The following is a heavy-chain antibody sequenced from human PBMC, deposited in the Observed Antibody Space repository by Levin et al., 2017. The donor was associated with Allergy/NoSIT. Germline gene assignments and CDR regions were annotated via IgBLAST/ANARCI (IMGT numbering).Heavy chain of an antibody. J-gene: IGHJ6*03. CDR3: ARCQDYDFWSGPPASNMDV. CDR1: GFTFSSYS. Sequence: SGGSLRLSCAASGFTFSSYSMNWVRQAPGKGLEWVSSISSSSSYIYYADSVKGRFTISRDNAKNSLYLQMNSLRAEDTAVYYCARCQDYDFWSGPPASNMDVWGKGTTVTVSS. V-gene: IGHV3-21*01. CDR2: ISSSSSYI. D-gene: IGHD3-3*01.